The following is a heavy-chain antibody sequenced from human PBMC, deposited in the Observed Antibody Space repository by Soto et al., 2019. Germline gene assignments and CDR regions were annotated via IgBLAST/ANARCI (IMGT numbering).Heavy chain of an antibody. V-gene: IGHV3-30-3*01. CDR3: TIGTTVLRFLEWLFY. Sequence: QVQLVESGGGVVQPGRSLRLSCAASGFTFSSYAMSWVRQAPGKGLEWVAVISYDGSNTYYADSVKGRFTISRDNSKNTLYLQMNSLRAEETAVYYCTIGTTVLRFLEWLFYWGQGTLVTVSS. D-gene: IGHD3-3*01. CDR2: ISYDGSNT. CDR1: GFTFSSYA. J-gene: IGHJ4*02.